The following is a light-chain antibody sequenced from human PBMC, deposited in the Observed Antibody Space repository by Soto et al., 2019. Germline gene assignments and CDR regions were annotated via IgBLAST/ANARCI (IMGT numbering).Light chain of an antibody. CDR1: QAINNS. Sequence: DIQMTQSPSSLSASVGDRVTITCRASQAINNSLNWYQQREGKAPKLLIYAASSSQSGVPSRFSGGGSGADFTLTISSLQAEDLATYYCQQSYFTPLTFGGGTKVDI. CDR3: QQSYFTPLT. CDR2: AAS. J-gene: IGKJ4*02. V-gene: IGKV1-39*01.